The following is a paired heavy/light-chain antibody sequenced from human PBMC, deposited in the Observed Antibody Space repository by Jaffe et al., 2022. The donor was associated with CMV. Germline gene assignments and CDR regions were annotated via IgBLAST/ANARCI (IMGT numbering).Heavy chain of an antibody. J-gene: IGHJ6*03. V-gene: IGHV5-51*01. Sequence: EVQLVQSGPEVKKPGESLKISCKGSGYSFISYAIGWVRQMPGKGPEWIGSIYPGDSDIRYSPSFQGQVTISADKSISTAYLQWSSLKASDTAMYYCARRASYYQFYMDVWGKGTTVIVSS. CDR3: ARRASYYQFYMDV. CDR1: GYSFISYA. CDR2: IYPGDSDI.
Light chain of an antibody. CDR2: GAS. V-gene: IGKV3-20*01. CDR1: QTVDSDY. J-gene: IGKJ2*01. CDR3: QQYVSSPYT. Sequence: EIVLTQSPGTLSLSPGEGATLSCRASQTVDSDYLAWYQQKPGQAPRLVIYGASSRATGIPDRFGGSASETDFTLTISRLEPEDFAVYYCQQYVSSPYTFGQGTKLEVK.